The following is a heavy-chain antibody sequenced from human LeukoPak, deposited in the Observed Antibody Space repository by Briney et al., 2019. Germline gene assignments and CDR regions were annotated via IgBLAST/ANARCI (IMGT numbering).Heavy chain of an antibody. V-gene: IGHV3-30*02. Sequence: AGRSLRLAWAPSGFTFSSYCMHWVSQAPGKGLEWVAFIRYDGSNKYYADSVKGRFTIFRDNSKNTLYLQMNSLRAEDTAVYYCAKDSNPRRYGSGSLDYWGQGTLVTVSA. CDR3: AKDSNPRRYGSGSLDY. D-gene: IGHD3-10*01. CDR1: GFTFSSYC. J-gene: IGHJ4*02. CDR2: IRYDGSNK.